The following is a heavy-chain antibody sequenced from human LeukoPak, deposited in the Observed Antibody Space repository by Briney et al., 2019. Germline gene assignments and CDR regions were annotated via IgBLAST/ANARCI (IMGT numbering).Heavy chain of an antibody. V-gene: IGHV3-33*01. CDR2: IWYDGSNK. CDR3: ARLGSSWSFDY. Sequence: GGSLRLSCAASGFTFSSYGMNWVRQAPGKGLEWVAVIWYDGSNKYYGDSVKGRFTISRDNSKNPVSLQMNSLRVEDTAVYYCARLGSSWSFDYWGQGTPVTVSS. J-gene: IGHJ4*02. CDR1: GFTFSSYG. D-gene: IGHD6-13*01.